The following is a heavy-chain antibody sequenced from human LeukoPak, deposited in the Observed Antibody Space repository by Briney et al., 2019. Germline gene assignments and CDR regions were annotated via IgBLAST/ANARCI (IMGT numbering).Heavy chain of an antibody. CDR3: AKEGRGSSSVGY. Sequence: GGSLRLSCAASGFTFSSYAMSWVRQAPGMGLEWVSAISGSGGSTYYADSVKGRFTISRDNSKNTLYLRMNGPRAEDTAVYYCAKEGRGSSSVGYWGQGTLVTVSS. J-gene: IGHJ4*02. CDR1: GFTFSSYA. V-gene: IGHV3-23*01. CDR2: ISGSGGST. D-gene: IGHD6-6*01.